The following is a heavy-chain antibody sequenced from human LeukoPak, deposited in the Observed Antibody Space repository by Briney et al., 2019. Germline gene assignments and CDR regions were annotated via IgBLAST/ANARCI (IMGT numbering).Heavy chain of an antibody. CDR2: ISYDGSNK. J-gene: IGHJ4*02. V-gene: IGHV3-30*04. D-gene: IGHD5-24*01. CDR3: ARDSSRWLPPSRGHFDY. CDR1: GFTFSSYA. Sequence: PGGSLRLSCAASGFTFSSYAMHWVRQAPGKGLEWVAVISYDGSNKYYADSVKGRFTISRDNAKNSLYLQMNSLRAEDTALYYCARDSSRWLPPSRGHFDYWGQGTLVTVSS.